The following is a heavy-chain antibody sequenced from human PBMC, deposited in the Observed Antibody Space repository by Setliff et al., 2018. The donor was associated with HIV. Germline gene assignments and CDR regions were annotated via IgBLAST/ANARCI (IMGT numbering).Heavy chain of an antibody. CDR3: SRSYFGGDCFLVVDTNWFYP. J-gene: IGHJ5*02. CDR1: GYSISSGYY. D-gene: IGHD2-21*01. V-gene: IGHV4-38-2*01. Sequence: SETLSLTCAVSGYSISSGYYWGWIRQPPGRGLEWIGSFYHSGRTYYNPSLKSRVTISVDTSKNQFSLRLSSVTSADTAVYYCSRSYFGGDCFLVVDTNWFYPWGQGTLVTVSS. CDR2: FYHSGRT.